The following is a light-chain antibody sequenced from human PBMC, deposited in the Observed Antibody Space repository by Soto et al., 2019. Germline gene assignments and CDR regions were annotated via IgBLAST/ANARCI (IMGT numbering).Light chain of an antibody. CDR1: QSISSW. Sequence: DIQMTQSPSTLSASVGDRATITCRASQSISSWLAWYQQKPGKAPKLLIYKASSLESGVPSSFSGSGSGTEFTLTISSLQPDDFATYYCQQYNSYPTFGGGTKVEIK. V-gene: IGKV1-5*03. J-gene: IGKJ4*01. CDR3: QQYNSYPT. CDR2: KAS.